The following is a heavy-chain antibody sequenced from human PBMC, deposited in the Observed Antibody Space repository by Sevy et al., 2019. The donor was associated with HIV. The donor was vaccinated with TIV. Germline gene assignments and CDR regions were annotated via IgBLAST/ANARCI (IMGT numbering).Heavy chain of an antibody. CDR3: AREGTKGVWFDP. CDR1: GGSINSGDYY. J-gene: IGHJ5*02. CDR2: IFHTGST. Sequence: SETLSLTCTVSGGSINSGDYYWSWIRQHPEKGLEWIGYIFHTGSTYYNRSFKSRATISVDTSKNQSSLKLSLMTAADTAVYYCAREGTKGVWFDPWGQGTLVTVSS. V-gene: IGHV4-31*03. D-gene: IGHD3-16*01.